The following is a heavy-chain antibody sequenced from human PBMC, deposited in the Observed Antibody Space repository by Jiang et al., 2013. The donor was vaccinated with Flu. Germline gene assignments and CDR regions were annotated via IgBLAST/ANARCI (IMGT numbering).Heavy chain of an antibody. D-gene: IGHD3-10*01. Sequence: VQLLESGGGVVQPGRSLRLSCAASGFTFSSYAMHWVRQAPGKGLEWVAVISYDGSNKYYADSVKGRFTISRDNSKNTLYLQMNSLRAEDTAVYYCARSPLLWFDRGVDYYYYGMDVWGQGTTVTVSS. CDR2: ISYDGSNK. CDR3: ARSPLLWFDRGVDYYYYGMDV. J-gene: IGHJ6*02. V-gene: IGHV3-30-3*01. CDR1: GFTFSSYA.